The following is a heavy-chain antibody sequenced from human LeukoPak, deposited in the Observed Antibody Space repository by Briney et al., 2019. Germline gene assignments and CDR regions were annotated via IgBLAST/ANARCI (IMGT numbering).Heavy chain of an antibody. D-gene: IGHD3-3*01. V-gene: IGHV6-1*01. CDR2: TYYRSKWYN. Sequence: SQTLSLTCAISGDSVSSYSVAWTWIRQSPSRGLQWLGRTYYRSKWYNDYAISVKSRITINPDTSKNQISLQLTSVTPEDTAVYYCAREESETYTIDYWGQGTLVTASS. CDR3: AREESETYTIDY. J-gene: IGHJ4*02. CDR1: GDSVSSYSVA.